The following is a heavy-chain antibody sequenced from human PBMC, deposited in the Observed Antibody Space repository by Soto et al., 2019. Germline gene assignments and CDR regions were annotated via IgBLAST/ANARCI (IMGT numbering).Heavy chain of an antibody. CDR2: ISYHGINS. J-gene: IGHJ4*02. V-gene: IGHV3-30-3*01. CDR1: GFTFSNYA. D-gene: IGHD5-12*01. Sequence: QVQLVESGGGVVQPETSLRLSCAASGFTFSNYAMHWVRQAPGKGLEWVAVISYHGINSYYADSVKGRFTVSRDNSKNILYVEMNSLRVEDTAVYYCARSEAATMATSRIEYWGQGILVTVSS. CDR3: ARSEAATMATSRIEY.